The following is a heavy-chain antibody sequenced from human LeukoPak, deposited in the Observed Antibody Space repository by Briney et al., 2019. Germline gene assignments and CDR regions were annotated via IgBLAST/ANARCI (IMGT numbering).Heavy chain of an antibody. CDR3: ARGGGDYGGNDY. CDR1: GFTFSSYS. Sequence: GGSLRLSCTASGFTFSSYSMNWVRQAPGKGLEWVSYIGGSSSTTYYADSVKGRFTISRDNAKNSLYLQMNSLRDEDTAVYYCARGGGDYGGNDYWGQGTLVTVS. D-gene: IGHD4-23*01. V-gene: IGHV3-48*02. J-gene: IGHJ4*02. CDR2: IGGSSSTT.